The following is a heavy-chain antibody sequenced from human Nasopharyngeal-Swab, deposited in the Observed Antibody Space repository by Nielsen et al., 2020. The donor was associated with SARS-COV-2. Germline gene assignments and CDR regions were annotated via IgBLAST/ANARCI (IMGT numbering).Heavy chain of an antibody. J-gene: IGHJ3*02. Sequence: GGSLRLSCAASGFGFDDYAMGWVRQAPGKGLEWVAGINWNGGNRGYADSVKGRFTISRDNANNTLYLQMNSLRAEDTAVYYCARVGPSVTARRAFDIWGRGTMVTVSS. CDR1: GFGFDDYA. CDR3: ARVGPSVTARRAFDI. V-gene: IGHV3-20*04. D-gene: IGHD2-21*02. CDR2: INWNGGNR.